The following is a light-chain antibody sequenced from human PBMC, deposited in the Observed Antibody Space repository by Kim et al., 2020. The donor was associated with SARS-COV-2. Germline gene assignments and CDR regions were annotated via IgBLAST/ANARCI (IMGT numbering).Light chain of an antibody. CDR2: GAS. Sequence: QSVSSSYLAWYQQKPGQAPRLLIYGASSRATGIPDRFSGSGSGTDFTLTISRLEPEDFAVYYCQQYGSSFGQGTRLEIK. CDR3: QQYGSS. V-gene: IGKV3-20*01. CDR1: QSVSSSY. J-gene: IGKJ5*01.